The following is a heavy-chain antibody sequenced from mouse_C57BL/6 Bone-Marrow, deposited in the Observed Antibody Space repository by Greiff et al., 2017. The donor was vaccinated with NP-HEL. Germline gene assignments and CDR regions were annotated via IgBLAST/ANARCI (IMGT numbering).Heavy chain of an antibody. CDR3: ARGATVVLHWYFDV. CDR1: GYTFTSYW. D-gene: IGHD1-1*01. V-gene: IGHV1-55*01. Sequence: QVQLKQPGAELVKPGASVKMSCKASGYTFTSYWITWVKQRPGQGLEWIGDIYPGSGSTNYNEKFKSKATLTVDTSSSTAYMQLSSLTSEDSAVYYCARGATVVLHWYFDVWGTGTTVTVSS. CDR2: IYPGSGST. J-gene: IGHJ1*03.